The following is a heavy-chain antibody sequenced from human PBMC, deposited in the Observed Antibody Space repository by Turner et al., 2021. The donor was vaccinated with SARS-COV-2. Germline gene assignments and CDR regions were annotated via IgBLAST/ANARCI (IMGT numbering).Heavy chain of an antibody. D-gene: IGHD2-2*01. CDR1: GASVNNSDYY. J-gene: IGHJ4*02. CDR3: VRDTRVVPLWVDS. CDR2: IYYSGTT. V-gene: IGHV4-39*02. Sequence: QLQLQESGPGLVKPSETLSLTCTVSGASVNNSDYYWAWIRQPPEKGLEWIGNIYYSGTTYYNPSLKSRVTISVDTSKNQFSLKLTSVTAADTAVYFCVRDTRVVPLWVDSWGQGTLVTVSS.